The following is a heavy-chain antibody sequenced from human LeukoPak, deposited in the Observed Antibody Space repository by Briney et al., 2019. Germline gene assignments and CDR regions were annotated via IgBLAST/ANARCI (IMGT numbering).Heavy chain of an antibody. Sequence: GGSLRLSCAASGFTFSSYGMHWVRQAPGKGLEWVAVIWYDGSKKYYADSVKGRFTISRDNSKNTLYLQMNSLRAEDTAVYYCARDQQYSSSLDYWGQGTLVTVSS. J-gene: IGHJ4*02. CDR3: ARDQQYSSSLDY. V-gene: IGHV3-33*01. CDR1: GFTFSSYG. D-gene: IGHD6-13*01. CDR2: IWYDGSKK.